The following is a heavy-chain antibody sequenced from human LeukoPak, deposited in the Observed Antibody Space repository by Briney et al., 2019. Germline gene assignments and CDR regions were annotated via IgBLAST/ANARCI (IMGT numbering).Heavy chain of an antibody. V-gene: IGHV3-30-3*01. CDR3: AKDYGDSYYFNY. CDR1: GFTFSSYA. CDR2: ISYDGSNK. D-gene: IGHD4-17*01. Sequence: GGSLRLSCAASGFTFSSYAMHWVRQAPGKGLEWVAVISYDGSNKYYADSVKGRFTISRDNAKNSLYVQMNSLRTEDTALYYCAKDYGDSYYFNYWGQGTLVTVSS. J-gene: IGHJ4*02.